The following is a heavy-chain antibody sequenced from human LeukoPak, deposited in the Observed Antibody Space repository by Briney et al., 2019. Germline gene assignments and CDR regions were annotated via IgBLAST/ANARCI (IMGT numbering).Heavy chain of an antibody. CDR2: ISWTSGSM. D-gene: IGHD6-19*01. CDR1: GFTFDDYA. Sequence: GGSLRLSCAASGFTFDDYAMNWVRQAPGKGLEWVSGISWTSGSMGYADSVKGRFTISRDNAKNSLYLQMNSLRAEDTALYYCAKAYSSGWSPLDYWGQGTLVTVSS. J-gene: IGHJ4*02. CDR3: AKAYSSGWSPLDY. V-gene: IGHV3-9*01.